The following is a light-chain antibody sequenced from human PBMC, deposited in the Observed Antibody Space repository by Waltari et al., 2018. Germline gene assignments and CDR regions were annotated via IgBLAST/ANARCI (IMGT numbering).Light chain of an antibody. J-gene: IGLJ2*01. V-gene: IGLV2-14*03. CDR1: SSDVGSYNY. CDR2: DVT. Sequence: QSALTQPASVSGSPGQSITISCTGTSSDVGSYNYVSWYQQHPGKAPNLIIFDVTSRPSGVSNRFSVSKSGNTASLIISGLQGEDEAEYYCSSYMDTTALELFGGGTSLTVL. CDR3: SSYMDTTALEL.